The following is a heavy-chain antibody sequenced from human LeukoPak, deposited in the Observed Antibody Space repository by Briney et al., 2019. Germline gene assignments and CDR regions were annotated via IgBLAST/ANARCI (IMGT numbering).Heavy chain of an antibody. J-gene: IGHJ3*02. D-gene: IGHD6-6*01. Sequence: GGSLRLSCAASGFTFSDYYMSWIRQAPGKGLEWVSYISSSGSTIYYADSVKGRFTISRDNAKNSLYLQMNSLRAEDTAVYYCARDRLGSRPLDAFDIWGQGTMVTVSS. CDR1: GFTFSDYY. CDR3: ARDRLGSRPLDAFDI. V-gene: IGHV3-11*04. CDR2: ISSSGSTI.